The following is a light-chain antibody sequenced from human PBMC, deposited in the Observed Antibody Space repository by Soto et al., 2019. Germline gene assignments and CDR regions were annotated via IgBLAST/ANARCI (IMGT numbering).Light chain of an antibody. J-gene: IGKJ1*01. V-gene: IGKV1-27*01. CDR1: QDISNH. CDR2: AAS. Sequence: IQMTQSPSSLSASVGDRVTITCQASQDISNHLNWYQQKPGKVPKLLIYAASTLQSGVPSRFSGSGSGTDFTLTISSLQPEDVATYYCQKYNSAPQTFGQGTKVDIK. CDR3: QKYNSAPQT.